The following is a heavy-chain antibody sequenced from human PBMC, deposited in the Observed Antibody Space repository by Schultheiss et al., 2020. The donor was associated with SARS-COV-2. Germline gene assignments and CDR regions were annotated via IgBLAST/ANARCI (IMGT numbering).Heavy chain of an antibody. CDR3: AKEKDYSIYGMDV. J-gene: IGHJ6*02. CDR1: GGTFSSYA. CDR2: IIPIFGTA. Sequence: KISCKASGGTFSSYAISWVRQAPGQGLEWMGGIIPIFGTANYAQKFQGRVTITADKSTSTTYMELSSLRSEDTAIYYCAKEKDYSIYGMDVWGQGTTVTVSS. V-gene: IGHV1-69*06. D-gene: IGHD4-11*01.